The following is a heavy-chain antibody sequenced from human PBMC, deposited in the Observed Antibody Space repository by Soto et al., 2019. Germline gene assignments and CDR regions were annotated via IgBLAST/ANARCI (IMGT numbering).Heavy chain of an antibody. Sequence: QPGGSLRISFAACGYTVTSFGIDWVRQAPGKGLEWVAVVSYDGDSTYYADSVKGRFTISRDNSKNTLYLQMNSLRAEDTAVYYCAKRSGYQEAAYLDYWGQGTLVTVSS. CDR1: GYTVTSFG. V-gene: IGHV3-30*18. CDR2: VSYDGDST. J-gene: IGHJ4*02. D-gene: IGHD5-12*01. CDR3: AKRSGYQEAAYLDY.